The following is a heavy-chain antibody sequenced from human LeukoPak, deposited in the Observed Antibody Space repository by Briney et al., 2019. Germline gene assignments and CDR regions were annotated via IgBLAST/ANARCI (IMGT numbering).Heavy chain of an antibody. CDR2: IYYTGST. CDR1: GGSISSYY. CDR3: AREKYYGSGSYYNVGDWFDP. Sequence: PSETLSLTCTVSGGSISSYYWSWIRQPPGKGLDWIGYIYYTGSTNYNPSLKSRVTISVDTSKNQFSLKLSSVTAADTAVYYCAREKYYGSGSYYNVGDWFDPWGQGTLVTVSS. J-gene: IGHJ5*02. D-gene: IGHD3-10*01. V-gene: IGHV4-59*01.